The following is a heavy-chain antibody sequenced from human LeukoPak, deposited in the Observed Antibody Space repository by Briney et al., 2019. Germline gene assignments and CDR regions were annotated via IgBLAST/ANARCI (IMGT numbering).Heavy chain of an antibody. CDR2: ISSSSSYI. J-gene: IGHJ4*02. D-gene: IGHD3-22*01. CDR1: GFTFSSYS. CDR3: ASPGGLYYYDSSGYYY. V-gene: IGHV3-21*01. Sequence: GGSLRLSCAASGFTFSSYSMNWVRQAPGKGLEWVSSISSSSSYIYYADSVKGRFTISRDNAKNPLYLQMSSLRAEDTAVYYCASPGGLYYYDSSGYYYWGQGTLVTVSS.